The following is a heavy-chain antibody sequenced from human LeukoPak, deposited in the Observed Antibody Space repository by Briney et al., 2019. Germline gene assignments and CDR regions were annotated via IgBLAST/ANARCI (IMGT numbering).Heavy chain of an antibody. Sequence: SETLSLTCTVSGGSISTYYWSWIRQPPGKGLEWIGYIYYSGSTKYNPSLKSRVTISVDTSKNQFSLNLSSVTAADTAVYYCARVYYSSSYDYWYFDLWGRGTLVTVSS. CDR2: IYYSGST. D-gene: IGHD6-13*01. J-gene: IGHJ2*01. CDR1: GGSISTYY. V-gene: IGHV4-59*01. CDR3: ARVYYSSSYDYWYFDL.